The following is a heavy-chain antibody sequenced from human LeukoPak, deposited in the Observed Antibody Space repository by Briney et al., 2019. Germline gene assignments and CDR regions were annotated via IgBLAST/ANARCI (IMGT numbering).Heavy chain of an antibody. J-gene: IGHJ4*02. V-gene: IGHV3-21*01. CDR1: GFTFSSYS. D-gene: IGHD6-19*01. CDR2: ISSSSYI. CDR3: ARAAGYSSGWYSRYYFDY. Sequence: GGSLRRSCAASGFTFSSYSMNWVRQAPGKGLEWVSSISSSSYIYYADSVKGRFTISRDNAKNSLYLQMNSLRAEDTAVYYCARAAGYSSGWYSRYYFDYWGQGTLVTVSS.